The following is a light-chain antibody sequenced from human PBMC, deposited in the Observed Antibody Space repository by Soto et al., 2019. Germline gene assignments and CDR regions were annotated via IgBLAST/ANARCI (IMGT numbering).Light chain of an antibody. CDR2: GAS. Sequence: EKVMTQSPATLSVAPGERATLACGASRTVFTKVAWYQQKPGQAPRLLIYGASTRATGIPGRFSGGGSGTEFTLTISSLQSEDAAVYYCQQYDDWPWTFGQGTKVEV. CDR1: RTVFTK. J-gene: IGKJ1*01. CDR3: QQYDDWPWT. V-gene: IGKV3-15*01.